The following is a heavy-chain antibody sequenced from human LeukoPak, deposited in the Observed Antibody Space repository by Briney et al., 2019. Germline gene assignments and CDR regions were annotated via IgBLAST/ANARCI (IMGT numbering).Heavy chain of an antibody. CDR3: VRVLGSGYYPYWYFDL. Sequence: SETLSLTCTVSGGSISSYYWSWIRQPPGKGLEWIGYIYYSGSTNYNPSLKSRVTISVDTSKNQFSLKLSSVTAADTAVYYCVRVLGSGYYPYWYFDLWGRGTLVTVSS. D-gene: IGHD3-22*01. V-gene: IGHV4-59*01. CDR2: IYYSGST. J-gene: IGHJ2*01. CDR1: GGSISSYY.